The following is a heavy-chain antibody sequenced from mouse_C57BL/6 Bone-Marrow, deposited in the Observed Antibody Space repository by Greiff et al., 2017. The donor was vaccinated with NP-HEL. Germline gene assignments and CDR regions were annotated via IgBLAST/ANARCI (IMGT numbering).Heavy chain of an antibody. Sequence: QVQLQQPGAELVKPGASVKLSCKASGCTFTSYWMQWVKQRPGQGLEWIGEIDPSDSYTNYNQKFKGKATLTVDTSSSTAYMQLSSLTSEDSAVYYCAREGGIYYDYDKYAMDYWGQGTSVTVSS. D-gene: IGHD2-4*01. V-gene: IGHV1-50*01. CDR2: IDPSDSYT. J-gene: IGHJ4*01. CDR3: AREGGIYYDYDKYAMDY. CDR1: GCTFTSYW.